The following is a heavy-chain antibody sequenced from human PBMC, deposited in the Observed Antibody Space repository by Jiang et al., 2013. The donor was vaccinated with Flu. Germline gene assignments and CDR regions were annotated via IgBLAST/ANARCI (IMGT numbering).Heavy chain of an antibody. V-gene: IGHV3-11*01. CDR3: ARGFSSTAGSDS. CDR2: ISGSGVTI. D-gene: IGHD6-13*01. J-gene: IGHJ1*01. Sequence: RLSCAASELTFSDYSMSWIRQAPGKGLEWISYISGSGVTIYYADSVKGRFTISRDNAKRSLFLQMNSLRHEDTAIYYCARGFSSTAGSDSWGQGTLVTVSS. CDR1: ELTFSDYS.